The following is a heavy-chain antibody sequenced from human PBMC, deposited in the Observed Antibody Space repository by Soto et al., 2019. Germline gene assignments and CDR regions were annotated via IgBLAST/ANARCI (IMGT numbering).Heavy chain of an antibody. Sequence: EVQLVESGGRLVQPGRSLRLSCVGTGLNFDDFAMHWVRQAPGKGLEWVSGITWNSRVLAYADSVKGRFTISRDNARNSLYLQMDSMRDEDTALYYCAKGRYDFWSPYYFDSWGQGTLVTVSS. J-gene: IGHJ4*02. CDR2: ITWNSRVL. CDR1: GLNFDDFA. V-gene: IGHV3-9*01. CDR3: AKGRYDFWSPYYFDS. D-gene: IGHD3-3*01.